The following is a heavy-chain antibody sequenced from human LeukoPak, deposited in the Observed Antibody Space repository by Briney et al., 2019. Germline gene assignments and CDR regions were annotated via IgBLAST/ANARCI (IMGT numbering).Heavy chain of an antibody. CDR1: GFTFSSYA. CDR2: ISYDGSNK. V-gene: IGHV3-30-3*02. D-gene: IGHD5-24*01. CDR3: ARTTYRDGYSLDY. J-gene: IGHJ4*02. Sequence: PGGSLRLSCAASGFTFSSYAMHWVRQAPGKGLEWVAVISYDGSNKYYADSVKGRFTISRDNSKNTLYLQMNSLRAEDTAVYYCARTTYRDGYSLDYWGQGTLVTVSS.